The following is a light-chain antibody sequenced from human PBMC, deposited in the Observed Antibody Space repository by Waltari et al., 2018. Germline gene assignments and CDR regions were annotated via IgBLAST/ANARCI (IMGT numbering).Light chain of an antibody. CDR1: HSVKTN. V-gene: IGKV3-15*01. Sequence: EVVMTQSPATLSVSPGERATLSCRASHSVKTNLAWYQQKPGQAPRLVIFDASPRATGIPARFSGSGSGTEFTLTISSLQPEDSAVYYCQQYNNWPTWTFGQGAKVEIK. CDR3: QQYNNWPTWT. J-gene: IGKJ1*01. CDR2: DAS.